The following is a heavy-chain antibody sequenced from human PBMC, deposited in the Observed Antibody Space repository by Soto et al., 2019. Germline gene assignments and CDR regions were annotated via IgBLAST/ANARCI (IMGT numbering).Heavy chain of an antibody. CDR1: GGSFSGYY. J-gene: IGHJ3*02. V-gene: IGHV4-34*01. CDR2: INHSGST. D-gene: IGHD3-3*01. CDR3: ARVRLTIFGKGGAFDI. Sequence: SETLSLTCAVYGGSFSGYYWSWIRQPPGKGLEWIGEINHSGSTNYNPSLKSRVTISVDTSKNQFSLKLSSVTAADTAVYYCARVRLTIFGKGGAFDIWGQGTMVTVSS.